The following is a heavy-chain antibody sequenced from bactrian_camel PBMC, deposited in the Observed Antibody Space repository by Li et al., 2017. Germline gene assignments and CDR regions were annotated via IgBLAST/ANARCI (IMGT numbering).Heavy chain of an antibody. D-gene: IGHD3*01. CDR1: GQPYSSAC. CDR3: AASGGQLGRWCYEFPVNWVSWLYN. V-gene: IGHV3S55*01. Sequence: VQLVESGGGSVKAGGSLRLSCVASGQPYSSACVGWFRQVPGNEREPLASIDSDGRTSVADSVKGRFTISQDGAKNTLYLHMNNLKPEDTAMYHCAASGGQLGRWCYEFPVNWVSWLYNWGQGTQVTV. J-gene: IGHJ4*01. CDR2: IDSDGRT.